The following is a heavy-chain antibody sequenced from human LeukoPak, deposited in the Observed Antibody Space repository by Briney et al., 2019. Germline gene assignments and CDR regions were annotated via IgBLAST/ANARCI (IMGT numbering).Heavy chain of an antibody. V-gene: IGHV4-30-4*08. CDR3: ARGGDYYSSSWHRVDY. CDR1: GGSISSYY. CDR2: VYYSGST. Sequence: PSETLSLTCTVSGGSISSYYWSWIRQPPGKGLEWIGFVYYSGSTYYNPSLKSPVSISVDTSKNQFSLKLSSVTAADTAVYYCARGGDYYSSSWHRVDYWGQGTLVTVSS. J-gene: IGHJ4*02. D-gene: IGHD6-13*01.